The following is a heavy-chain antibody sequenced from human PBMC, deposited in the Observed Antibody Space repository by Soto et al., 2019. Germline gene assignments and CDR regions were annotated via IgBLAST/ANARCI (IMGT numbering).Heavy chain of an antibody. CDR3: ARYCHSYSLNYYRGMDV. Sequence: GESLKISCKGSGYNFATDWIGWARQMPGKGLEWMGIIYPVDSDTRYSPSFQGQVTISADKSISTAYLQWSSLKASDTAMYYCARYCHSYSLNYYRGMDVWGQGTPVTVSS. CDR2: IYPVDSDT. J-gene: IGHJ6*02. CDR1: GYNFATDW. V-gene: IGHV5-51*01. D-gene: IGHD5-18*01.